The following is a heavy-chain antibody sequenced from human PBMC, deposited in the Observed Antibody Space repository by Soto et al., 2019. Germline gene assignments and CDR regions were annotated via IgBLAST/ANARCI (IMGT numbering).Heavy chain of an antibody. Sequence: EVQLLESGGGLVQPGGSLRLSCAASGFTFSSYAMSWVRQAPGKGLEWVSAISGSGGSTYYADSVKGRFTIPRDNSKNTLYLQMNSLRAEDTAVYYCAKDPSRWIAAAANDPDYWGQGTLVTVSS. V-gene: IGHV3-23*01. CDR1: GFTFSSYA. D-gene: IGHD6-13*01. CDR2: ISGSGGST. CDR3: AKDPSRWIAAAANDPDY. J-gene: IGHJ4*02.